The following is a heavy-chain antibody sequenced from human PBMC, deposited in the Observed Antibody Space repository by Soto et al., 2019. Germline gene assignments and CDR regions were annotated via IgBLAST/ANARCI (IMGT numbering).Heavy chain of an antibody. CDR3: ARGCSSCLIGFDV. J-gene: IGHJ3*01. V-gene: IGHV4-59*12. CDR2: IYHSGST. Sequence: PSETLSLTCTVSGGSISSYYWSWIRQPPGKGLEWIGYIYHSGSTNYNPSLKSRVNISLDKSKNHFSLNLDSVTAADTAVYFCARGCSSCLIGFDVWGPGTMVTVSS. D-gene: IGHD2-15*01. CDR1: GGSISSYY.